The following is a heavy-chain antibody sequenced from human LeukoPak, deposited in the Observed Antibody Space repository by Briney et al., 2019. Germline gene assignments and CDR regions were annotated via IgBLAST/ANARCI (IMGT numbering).Heavy chain of an antibody. CDR3: TSSYDYVWGSYREPYFKWFDP. D-gene: IGHD3-16*02. Sequence: GGSLRLSCAASGFTFSTFAMSWVRQASGKGLEWVGRIRTKANSYATVYAASVKGRFTISRDDSKNTAYLQMNSLKTEDTAVYYCTSSYDYVWGSYREPYFKWFDPWGQGTLVTVSS. CDR2: IRTKANSYAT. V-gene: IGHV3-73*01. CDR1: GFTFSTFA. J-gene: IGHJ5*02.